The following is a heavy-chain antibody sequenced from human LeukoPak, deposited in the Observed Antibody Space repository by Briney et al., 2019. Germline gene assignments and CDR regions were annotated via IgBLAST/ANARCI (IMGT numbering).Heavy chain of an antibody. Sequence: GGSLRLSCAASGFTFSSYAMSWVRQAPGKGLEWVSGISGSGGSTYYADSVKGRFTISRDNSKNMLYLQMNSLRAENTAVYYCAKTGTVIYYFESWGQGNPVTVSS. CDR2: ISGSGGST. V-gene: IGHV3-23*01. J-gene: IGHJ4*02. CDR1: GFTFSSYA. D-gene: IGHD4-17*01. CDR3: AKTGTVIYYFES.